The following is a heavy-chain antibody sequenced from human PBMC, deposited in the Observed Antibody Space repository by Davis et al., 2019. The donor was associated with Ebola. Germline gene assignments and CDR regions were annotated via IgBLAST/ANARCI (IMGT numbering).Heavy chain of an antibody. J-gene: IGHJ6*02. D-gene: IGHD4-11*01. Sequence: PGGSLRLSCAASGFTFSSYAMSWVRQAPGKGLEWVSAISGSGGSTYYADSVKGRFTISRDNSKNTLYLQMNSLRAEDTAVYYCAKQNLWVTTSRYGMDVWGQGTTVTVSS. CDR3: AKQNLWVTTSRYGMDV. CDR2: ISGSGGST. CDR1: GFTFSSYA. V-gene: IGHV3-23*01.